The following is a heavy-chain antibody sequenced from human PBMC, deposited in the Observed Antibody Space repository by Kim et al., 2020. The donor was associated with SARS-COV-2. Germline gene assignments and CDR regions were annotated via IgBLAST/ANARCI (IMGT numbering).Heavy chain of an antibody. CDR2: IYSGGST. D-gene: IGHD2-21*02. CDR3: ARSFLAYCGGDCYPYWYFDL. V-gene: IGHV3-53*01. Sequence: GGSLRLSCAASGFTVSSNYMSWVRQAPGKGLEWVSVIYSGGSTYYADSVKGRFTISRDNSKNTLYLQMNSLRAEDTAVYYCARSFLAYCGGDCYPYWYFDLWGRGTLVTVSS. J-gene: IGHJ2*01. CDR1: GFTVSSNY.